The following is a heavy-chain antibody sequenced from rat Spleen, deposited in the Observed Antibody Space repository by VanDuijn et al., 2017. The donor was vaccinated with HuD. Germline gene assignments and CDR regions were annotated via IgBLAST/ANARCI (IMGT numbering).Heavy chain of an antibody. Sequence: EVQLVESGGGLVQPGRSLKLSCAVSGFTFSDFNMHWIRQAPTKGLEWIASISPSGRGIYYRDSVKGRFTISRDNAKSTLYLQMDSLRSEDTATYYCARQGYYTPFDYWGQGVMVTVSS. CDR1: GFTFSDFN. D-gene: IGHD1-1*01. V-gene: IGHV5-19*01. CDR2: ISPSGRGI. J-gene: IGHJ2*01. CDR3: ARQGYYTPFDY.